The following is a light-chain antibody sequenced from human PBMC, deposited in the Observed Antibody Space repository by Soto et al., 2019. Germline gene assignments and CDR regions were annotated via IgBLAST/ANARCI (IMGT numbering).Light chain of an antibody. V-gene: IGKV1-5*03. CDR3: QQYNRYSPWA. CDR2: KAS. Sequence: DIQMTQSPSTLSASLGDSVTITCRASQNIRNWLAWYQQKPGKAPKLLIYKASSLESGVPSRFSGSGSGTDFTLTISSLQPDDFGTYYCQQYNRYSPWAFGQGTKVDIK. CDR1: QNIRNW. J-gene: IGKJ1*01.